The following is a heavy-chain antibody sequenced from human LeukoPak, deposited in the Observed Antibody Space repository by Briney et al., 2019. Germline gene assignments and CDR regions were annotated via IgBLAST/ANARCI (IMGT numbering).Heavy chain of an antibody. CDR2: TRSKVRKYAT. Sequence: GESLRLSCVGSGFTLRDYHMDWVRQAPGMGLEWVGRTRSKVRKYATEYAASVKGRFTISRDESENSVFLHLSSLTVEDTALYYCARDGAEGDDSAFDVWGQGTMVTVSS. V-gene: IGHV3-72*01. CDR3: ARDGAEGDDSAFDV. CDR1: GFTLRDYH. J-gene: IGHJ3*01. D-gene: IGHD3-22*01.